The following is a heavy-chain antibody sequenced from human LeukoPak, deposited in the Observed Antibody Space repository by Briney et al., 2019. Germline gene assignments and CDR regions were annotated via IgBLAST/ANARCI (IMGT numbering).Heavy chain of an antibody. V-gene: IGHV5-51*02. CDR2: IDPVVSDT. CDR1: GYRFTNYW. CDR3: AKQPTSMVRGIIITDYYFDY. J-gene: IGHJ4*02. D-gene: IGHD3-10*01. Sequence: GEPLHISCKCPGYRFTNYWTAWAGQIPGQGMEWRGIIDPVVSDTRYSTSFQGQVTISDDKSSSTAYLQWSSLKSSDTAMYYCAKQPTSMVRGIIITDYYFDYWGQGTLVTVSS.